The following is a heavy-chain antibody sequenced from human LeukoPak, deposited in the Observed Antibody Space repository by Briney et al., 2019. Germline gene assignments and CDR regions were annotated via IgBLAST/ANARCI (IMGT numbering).Heavy chain of an antibody. V-gene: IGHV3-30*02. D-gene: IGHD3-22*01. CDR1: GFTFSSYG. Sequence: GGSLRLSCAASGFTFSSYGMHWVRQAPGKGLEWVAFIRYDGNNKYYADSVKGRFTISRDNAKNSLYLQMNSLRAEDTAVYYCARDREKNFDYYDSNSFDYWGQGTLVTVSS. CDR2: IRYDGNNK. J-gene: IGHJ4*02. CDR3: ARDREKNFDYYDSNSFDY.